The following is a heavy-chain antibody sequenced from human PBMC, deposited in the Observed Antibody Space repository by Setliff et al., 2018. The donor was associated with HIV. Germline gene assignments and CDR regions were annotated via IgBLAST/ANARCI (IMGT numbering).Heavy chain of an antibody. D-gene: IGHD2-15*01. CDR3: ARRIVGRSPYFYYYMDV. J-gene: IGHJ6*03. Sequence: GESLKISCKASGYTFANYWIGWVRQMPGKGLEWVGIVYPDDSDTRYSPSFQGHVTISADKSISTAYLQWSSLKASDTAIYYCARRIVGRSPYFYYYMDVWGKGTTVTVSS. CDR1: GYTFANYW. CDR2: VYPDDSDT. V-gene: IGHV5-51*01.